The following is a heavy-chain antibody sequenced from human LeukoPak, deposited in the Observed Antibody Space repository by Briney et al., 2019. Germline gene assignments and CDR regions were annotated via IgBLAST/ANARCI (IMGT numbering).Heavy chain of an antibody. V-gene: IGHV4-59*01. Sequence: SETLSLTCTVSGGSISSYYWSWIRQPPGKGLEWIGYIYYSGTTNYNPSLKSRVTISVDTSKNQFSLKLSSVTAADTAVYYCARDNIPNWFDPWGQGTLVTVSS. CDR2: IYYSGTT. J-gene: IGHJ5*02. CDR3: ARDNIPNWFDP. CDR1: GGSISSYY.